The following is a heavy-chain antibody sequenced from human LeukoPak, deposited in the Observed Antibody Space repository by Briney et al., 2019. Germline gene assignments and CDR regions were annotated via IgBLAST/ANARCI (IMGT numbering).Heavy chain of an antibody. J-gene: IGHJ6*02. CDR2: IDTAGKT. Sequence: GGSLRLSCAASGFTFSSYDMHWVRQAAGKGLEWVSAIDTAGKTYYPGSVRGRFTISRENAKNSFFLQMNSLRAGDTAVYYCARGGYFGSGPMDVWGQGTTVTVYS. D-gene: IGHD3-10*01. V-gene: IGHV3-13*01. CDR3: ARGGYFGSGPMDV. CDR1: GFTFSSYD.